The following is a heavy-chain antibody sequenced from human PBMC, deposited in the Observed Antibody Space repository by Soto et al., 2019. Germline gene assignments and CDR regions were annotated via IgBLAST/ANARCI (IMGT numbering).Heavy chain of an antibody. D-gene: IGHD6-13*01. J-gene: IGHJ6*02. CDR3: AGPIAAAQQYYYYYNGMDV. Sequence: GESLKISCKGSGYSFTSYWISWVRQMPGKGLEWMGRIDPSDSYTNYSPSFQGHVTISADKSISTAYLQWSSLKASDTAMYYCAGPIAAAQQYYYYYNGMDVWGQGTTVTVSS. CDR1: GYSFTSYW. CDR2: IDPSDSYT. V-gene: IGHV5-10-1*01.